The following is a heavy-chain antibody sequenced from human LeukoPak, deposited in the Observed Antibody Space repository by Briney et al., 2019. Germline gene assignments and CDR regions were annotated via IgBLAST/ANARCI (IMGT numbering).Heavy chain of an antibody. V-gene: IGHV1-2*04. CDR3: ARVGGQYSSSFDY. Sequence: ASVKVSCKASGYTFTGYYMHWVRQAPGQGLEWMGWINPNSGGTNYAQKFQGWVTMTRDTSISTAYMELSRLRSDDTAVYYCARVGGQYSSSFDYWGQGTLVTVSS. D-gene: IGHD6-13*01. CDR2: INPNSGGT. CDR1: GYTFTGYY. J-gene: IGHJ4*02.